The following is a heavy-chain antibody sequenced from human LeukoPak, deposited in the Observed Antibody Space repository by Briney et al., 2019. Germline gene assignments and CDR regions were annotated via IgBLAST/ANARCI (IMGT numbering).Heavy chain of an antibody. CDR2: INADGSGT. D-gene: IGHD2-2*01. CDR1: GFTFSSHW. CDR3: VRGALRDCSYTSCTRGNWFDP. Sequence: PGGSLRLSSAASGFTFSSHWMHWVRQAPEKGLMGVAHINADGSGTYYAASVKGRFTISRDNAQGTLYLQMHSLTAEDTAVYYCVRGALRDCSYTSCTRGNWFDPWGEGTLVTVSS. V-gene: IGHV3-74*01. J-gene: IGHJ5*02.